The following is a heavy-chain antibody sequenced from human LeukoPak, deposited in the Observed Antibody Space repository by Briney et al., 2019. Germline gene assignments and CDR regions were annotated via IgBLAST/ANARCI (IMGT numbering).Heavy chain of an antibody. CDR2: IYHSGST. CDR1: GGSISSGGYY. Sequence: PSETLSLTCTVSGGSISSGGYYWSWIRQPPGKGLEWIGYIYHSGSTYYNPSLKSRVTISVDRSKNQFSLKLSSVTAADTAVYYCATIRTQLDYWGQGTLVTVSS. CDR3: ATIRTQLDY. J-gene: IGHJ4*02. D-gene: IGHD2-2*01. V-gene: IGHV4-30-2*01.